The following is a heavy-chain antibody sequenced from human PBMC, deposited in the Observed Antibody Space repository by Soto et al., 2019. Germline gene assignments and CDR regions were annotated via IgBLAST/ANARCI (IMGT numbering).Heavy chain of an antibody. CDR3: AREGVAPSAIGHYYYGMDV. CDR2: ISYDGSKK. D-gene: IGHD2-2*02. Sequence: GGSLRLSCSVSGFTFSNFDMHWVRQAPGKGLEWVAVISYDGSKKYYPGSVKGRFTVARDNSNNTLFLEMNSLRVEDTAVYCAREGVAPSAIGHYYYGMDVWGQGTTVTVSS. CDR1: GFTFSNFD. J-gene: IGHJ6*02. V-gene: IGHV3-30-3*01.